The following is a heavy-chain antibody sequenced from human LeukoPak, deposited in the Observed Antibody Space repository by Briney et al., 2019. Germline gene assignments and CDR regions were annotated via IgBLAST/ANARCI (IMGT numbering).Heavy chain of an antibody. CDR2: INPNSGGT. V-gene: IGHV1-2*02. CDR1: GYTFTDYY. D-gene: IGHD1-14*01. J-gene: IGHJ4*02. Sequence: GASVKVSCKASGYTFTDYYIHWVRQAPGQGLEWMGWINPNSGGTNYTQKFQGRVTMTRDTSISTAYLELNRLTSDVTAVYHCARVLARYGNLDYWGQGILVTVSS. CDR3: ARVLARYGNLDY.